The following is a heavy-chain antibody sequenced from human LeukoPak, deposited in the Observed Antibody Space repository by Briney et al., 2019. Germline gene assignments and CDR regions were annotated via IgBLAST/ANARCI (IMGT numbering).Heavy chain of an antibody. Sequence: SVKVSCKASGGTFSSYAISWVRQAPGQGLEWMGGIIPIFGTANYAQKFQDRVTMTADTSTTTAYMELRSLTSDDTAIYYCARDEGPFDPWGQGTLVTVSS. CDR1: GGTFSSYA. CDR2: IIPIFGTA. V-gene: IGHV1-69*06. J-gene: IGHJ5*02. CDR3: ARDEGPFDP.